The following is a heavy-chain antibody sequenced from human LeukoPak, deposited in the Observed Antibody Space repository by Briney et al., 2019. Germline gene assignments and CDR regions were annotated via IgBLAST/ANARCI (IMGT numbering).Heavy chain of an antibody. CDR1: GFTFSAYN. D-gene: IGHD3-22*01. Sequence: PGGSLRLPCAASGFTFSAYNMNWVRQAPGKGLEGLSFIRGSGGTIYYAASVKGRFTISRDNAKNSLYLQMNSLRAEDTAVYYCVRDSFDSTGQYYFDYWGLGTLVTVSS. CDR2: IRGSGGTI. CDR3: VRDSFDSTGQYYFDY. J-gene: IGHJ4*02. V-gene: IGHV3-48*04.